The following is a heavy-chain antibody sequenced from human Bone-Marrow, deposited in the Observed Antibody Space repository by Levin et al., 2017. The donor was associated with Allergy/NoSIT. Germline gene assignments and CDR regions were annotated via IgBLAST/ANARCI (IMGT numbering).Heavy chain of an antibody. CDR2: ISYDGSNK. CDR3: ARDLYIVVVPAAISFVQGPIDY. Sequence: PGGSLRLSCAASGFTFSSYAMHWVRQAPGKGLEWVAVISYDGSNKYYADSVKGRFTISRDNSKNTLYLQMNSLRAEDTAVYYCARDLYIVVVPAAISFVQGPIDYWGQGTLVTVSS. D-gene: IGHD2-2*02. V-gene: IGHV3-30*04. J-gene: IGHJ4*02. CDR1: GFTFSSYA.